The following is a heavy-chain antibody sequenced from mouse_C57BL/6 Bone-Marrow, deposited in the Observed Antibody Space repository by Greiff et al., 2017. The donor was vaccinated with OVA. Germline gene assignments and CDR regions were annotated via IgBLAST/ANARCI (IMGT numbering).Heavy chain of an antibody. V-gene: IGHV6-3*01. D-gene: IGHD1-1*01. Sequence: EVNVVESGGGLVQPGGSMKLSCVASGFTFSNYWMNWVRQSPEKGLEWVAQIRLKSDNYATHYAESVKGRFTISRDDSKSSVYLQMNNLRAEDTGIDYCTPYYGSSSYWYFDVWGTGTTVTVSS. J-gene: IGHJ1*03. CDR3: TPYYGSSSYWYFDV. CDR2: IRLKSDNYAT. CDR1: GFTFSNYW.